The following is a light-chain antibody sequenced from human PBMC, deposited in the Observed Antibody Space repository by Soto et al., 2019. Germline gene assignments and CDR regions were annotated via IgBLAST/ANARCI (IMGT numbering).Light chain of an antibody. CDR3: QHSYSPPH. V-gene: IGKV1-39*01. CDR1: QGIGSY. CDR2: AAS. Sequence: IQMTQSPSSVSASVGDTITITCRASQGIGSYLNWYQQKPRKXTXXLIYAASSLQGGVPSWCSGGASGTDSTPTSSMQPHEVSASYCYQHSYSPPHFGQGTRLDIK. J-gene: IGKJ5*01.